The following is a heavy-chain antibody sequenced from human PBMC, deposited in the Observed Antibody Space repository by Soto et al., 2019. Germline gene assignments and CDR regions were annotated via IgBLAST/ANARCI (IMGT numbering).Heavy chain of an antibody. CDR1: GGTFSSYS. Sequence: QVQLVQSGAEVKKPGSSVKVSCKASGGTFSSYSISWVRQAPGQGLEWMGGIIPIFGTANYAQKFQGRVTITADESTGTAYRELSSLRSEDTAVYYCAIEYSSSPPYYPIGYWGQGTLVTVSS. J-gene: IGHJ4*02. D-gene: IGHD6-6*01. CDR3: AIEYSSSPPYYPIGY. V-gene: IGHV1-69*01. CDR2: IIPIFGTA.